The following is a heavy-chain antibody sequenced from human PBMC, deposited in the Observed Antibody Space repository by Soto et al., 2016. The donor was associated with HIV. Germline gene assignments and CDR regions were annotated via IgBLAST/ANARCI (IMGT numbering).Heavy chain of an antibody. Sequence: EVQLLESGGGLAQPGGSLRLSCAASGFTFNNYVMKWVRQAPGKGLEWVSGISGSGKSTYYADSVKGRFTISRDNFNNTLHLQMNSLRAEDTAVYYCATEGVAWFGDSATAFDYWGQGTLLTVSS. CDR1: GFTFNNYV. V-gene: IGHV3-23*01. CDR2: ISGSGKST. CDR3: ATEGVAWFGDSATAFDY. D-gene: IGHD3-10*01. J-gene: IGHJ4*02.